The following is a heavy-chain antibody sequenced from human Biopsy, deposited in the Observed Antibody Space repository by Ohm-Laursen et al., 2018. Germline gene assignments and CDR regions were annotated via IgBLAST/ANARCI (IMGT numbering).Heavy chain of an antibody. CDR3: AKGQDLRGGAEYFQH. D-gene: IGHD2-15*01. CDR1: GYTFTGQY. J-gene: IGHJ1*01. Sequence: SVKVSCKASGYTFTGQYLHWVRQVPGQGLEWMGWINPHSGTTKFAQDFQGRVTMARDTSITTAYMELRRLGSDDTAVYYCAKGQDLRGGAEYFQHWGQGALVTVSS. V-gene: IGHV1-2*02. CDR2: INPHSGTT.